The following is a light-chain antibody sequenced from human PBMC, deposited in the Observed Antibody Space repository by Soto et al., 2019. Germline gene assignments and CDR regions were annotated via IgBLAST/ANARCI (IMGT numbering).Light chain of an antibody. J-gene: IGKJ1*01. CDR2: KAS. Sequence: QMTDDPGTRVDLGGRRIIITCGASQTISSWLAWYQQKPGKAPKLLIYKASTLKSGVPSRFIGRGYGTKLNRSAGSLHPDDFSTDHCQHYYGSAGAFRQGTKVDIK. CDR3: QHYYGSAGA. CDR1: QTISSW. V-gene: IGKV1-5*03.